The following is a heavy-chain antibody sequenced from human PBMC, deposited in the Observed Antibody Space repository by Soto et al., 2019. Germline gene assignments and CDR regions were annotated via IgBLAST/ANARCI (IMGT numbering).Heavy chain of an antibody. V-gene: IGHV4-34*01. Sequence: SETLSLTCAVYGGSFSGYYWSWIRQPPGKGLEWIGEINHSGSSNYNASLERGVTISVDTSKNQLSLKLRSVTAADTAVYYCGRGRCRDLGYNGSGSYRGFDYWGQGTLVTVSS. D-gene: IGHD3-10*01. CDR1: GGSFSGYY. J-gene: IGHJ4*02. CDR2: INHSGSS. CDR3: GRGRCRDLGYNGSGSYRGFDY.